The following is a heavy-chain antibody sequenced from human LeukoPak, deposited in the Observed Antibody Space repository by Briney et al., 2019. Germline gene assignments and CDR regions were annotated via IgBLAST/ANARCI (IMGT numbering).Heavy chain of an antibody. V-gene: IGHV4-31*03. J-gene: IGHJ4*02. D-gene: IGHD3-9*01. CDR3: ARVYDILTGYWPVDY. CDR1: GGSISSGGYY. Sequence: SETLSLTYTVSGGSISSGGYYWSWIRQHPGKGLEWIGYIHYSGSTYYNPSLKSRVTISVDTSKNQFSLKLSSVTAADTAVYYCARVYDILTGYWPVDYWGQGTLVTVSS. CDR2: IHYSGST.